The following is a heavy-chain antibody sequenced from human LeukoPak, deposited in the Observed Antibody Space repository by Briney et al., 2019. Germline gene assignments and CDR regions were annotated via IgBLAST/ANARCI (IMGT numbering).Heavy chain of an antibody. CDR2: IYYSGNT. V-gene: IGHV4-39*01. Sequence: PSETLSLTCIVSGGSIGSTTYYWGWIRQPPGKRLEWIGSIYYSGNTYYNPSHESRVTISIDTSKNQFSLNLNSVAAADTALYSCARHYLGGNYPDYFNHWGQGTLVTVSS. CDR3: ARHYLGGNYPDYFNH. D-gene: IGHD1-26*01. J-gene: IGHJ4*02. CDR1: GGSIGSTTYY.